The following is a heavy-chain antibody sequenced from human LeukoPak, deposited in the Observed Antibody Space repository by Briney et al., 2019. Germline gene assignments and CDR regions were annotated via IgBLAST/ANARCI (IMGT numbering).Heavy chain of an antibody. CDR1: GYSISSGYY. D-gene: IGHD6-13*01. CDR3: VYRVYSSSWYDPPY. V-gene: IGHV4-38-2*01. CDR2: IYYSGST. J-gene: IGHJ4*02. Sequence: SETLSLTCAVSGYSISSGYYWGWIRQPPGKGLEWIGSIYYSGSTYYNPSLKSRVTISVDTSKNQFSLKLSSVTAADTAVYYCVYRVYSSSWYDPPYWGQGTLVTVSS.